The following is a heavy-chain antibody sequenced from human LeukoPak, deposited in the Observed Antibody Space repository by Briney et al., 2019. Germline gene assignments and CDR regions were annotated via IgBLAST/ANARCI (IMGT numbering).Heavy chain of an antibody. CDR2: IYSGGST. V-gene: IGHV3-53*05. Sequence: GGSLRLSCAASGFTVSSNYMSWVRQAPGKGLEWVSVIYSGGSTYYADSVKGRFTISRDNSKNTLYLQMGSLRAEDMAVYYCASSPHYYYYYMDVWGKGTTVTVSS. J-gene: IGHJ6*03. CDR3: ASSPHYYYYYMDV. CDR1: GFTVSSNY.